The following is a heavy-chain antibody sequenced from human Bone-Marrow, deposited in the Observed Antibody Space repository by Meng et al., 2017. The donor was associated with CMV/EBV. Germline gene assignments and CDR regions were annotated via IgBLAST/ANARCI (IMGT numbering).Heavy chain of an antibody. CDR1: GFTFTSSA. CDR2: IGVGSGNT. Sequence: SVKVSCKASGFTFTSSAVQWVRQARGQRLEWIGWIGVGSGNTNYAQKFQERVTITRDMSTSTAYMELSSLRSEDTAVYYCAVLSSHYSSSWYEYFDYWGQGTLVTVSS. V-gene: IGHV1-58*01. J-gene: IGHJ4*02. D-gene: IGHD6-13*01. CDR3: AVLSSHYSSSWYEYFDY.